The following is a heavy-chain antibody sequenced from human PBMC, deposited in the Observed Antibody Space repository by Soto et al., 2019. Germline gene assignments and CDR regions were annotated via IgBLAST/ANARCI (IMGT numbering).Heavy chain of an antibody. CDR3: AKVSPENNINDFDY. D-gene: IGHD1-1*01. J-gene: IGHJ4*02. V-gene: IGHV3-23*05. CDR1: GGKINTYG. Sequence: PVGLLRLRCAAAGGKINTYGMSWVRQDPRKGLESVSIDRSSGNTTFHEVSVTARFTITRDNSKNTQYPQMNSLRAEDTALYPCAKVSPENNINDFDYLGQGTPVTVSS. CDR2: DRSSGNTT.